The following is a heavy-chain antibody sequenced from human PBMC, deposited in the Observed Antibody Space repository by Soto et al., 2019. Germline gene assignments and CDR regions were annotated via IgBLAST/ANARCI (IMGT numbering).Heavy chain of an antibody. D-gene: IGHD1-1*01. V-gene: IGHV4-31*03. Sequence: PSETLSLTCSVSGGSISTVGHYWTWIRQPPGKGLEWIGSIYHTGSTYYSKSLRSRLTMSVDTSKSQFSLRLSSVTAADTAVYYCARATGTLRSRNCDYWGQGSLVPVYS. CDR2: IYHTGST. CDR1: GGSISTVGHY. CDR3: ARATGTLRSRNCDY. J-gene: IGHJ4*02.